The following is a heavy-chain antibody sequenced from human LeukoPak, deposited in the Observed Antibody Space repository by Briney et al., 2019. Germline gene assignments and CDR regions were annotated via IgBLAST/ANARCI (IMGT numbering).Heavy chain of an antibody. Sequence: ASVKVSCKTSGYTFTSYAMKRVRQAPGKGLEWMGWINTNTGNPTYAQGFTGRFVFSLDTSVSTAYLQISSLKAEDTTVYYCARAYSSSWLSVFDYWGQGTLVTVSS. CDR3: ARAYSSSWLSVFDY. V-gene: IGHV7-4-1*02. D-gene: IGHD6-13*01. CDR1: GYTFTSYA. CDR2: INTNTGNP. J-gene: IGHJ4*02.